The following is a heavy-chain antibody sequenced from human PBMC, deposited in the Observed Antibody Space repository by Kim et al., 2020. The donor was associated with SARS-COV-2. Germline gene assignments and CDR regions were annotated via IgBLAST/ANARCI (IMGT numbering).Heavy chain of an antibody. CDR3: VRGWMIASASNWFDP. D-gene: IGHD2-21*01. Sequence: ASVKVSCRASGYTFTAYYVHWVRQAPGQGLEWMGWINPNSGGTNYAQKFQGRVIMTRDTSITTVYMDLSSLRFDDTAVYYCVRGWMIASASNWFDPWGQG. CDR1: GYTFTAYY. CDR2: INPNSGGT. V-gene: IGHV1-2*02. J-gene: IGHJ5*02.